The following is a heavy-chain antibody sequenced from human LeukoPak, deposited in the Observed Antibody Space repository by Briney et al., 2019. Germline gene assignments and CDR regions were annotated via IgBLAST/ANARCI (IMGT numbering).Heavy chain of an antibody. J-gene: IGHJ6*03. CDR1: GGSITSTTS. D-gene: IGHD2-21*01. CDR3: ARVVDFYFYMDV. Sequence: SVTLSLTCAVSGGSITSTTSWSWVRQPPGKGLEWIGDIYHSGSANYNPSLKGRVTISVDKSKNQFSLKLTSVTAADTATYYCARVVDFYFYMDVWGKGATVTVSS. CDR2: IYHSGSA. V-gene: IGHV4-4*02.